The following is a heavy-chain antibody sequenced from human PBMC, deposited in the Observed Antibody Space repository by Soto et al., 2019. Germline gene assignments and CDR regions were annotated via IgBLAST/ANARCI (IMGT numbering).Heavy chain of an antibody. CDR3: ARSSHYYDLFYFDY. CDR2: IYYSGST. D-gene: IGHD3-22*01. CDR1: GDSITNDDYH. Sequence: QVQLQESGPGLVKPSQTLSLTCTVSGDSITNDDYHWNWIRQSPGKGLEWLAYIYYSGSTYYNPSLKSRLSLSVDTSNNRFSLNLTSVTAADTAVYYCARSSHYYDLFYFDYWGQGSLVTVSS. J-gene: IGHJ4*02. V-gene: IGHV4-30-4*01.